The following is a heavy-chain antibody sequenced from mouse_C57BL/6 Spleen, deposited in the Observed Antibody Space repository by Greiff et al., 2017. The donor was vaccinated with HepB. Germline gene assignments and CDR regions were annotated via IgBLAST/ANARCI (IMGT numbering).Heavy chain of an antibody. CDR2: IDPSDSET. CDR3: ARTYYGSSYDYAMDY. CDR1: GYTFTSYW. V-gene: IGHV1-52*01. D-gene: IGHD1-1*01. J-gene: IGHJ4*01. Sequence: QVQLQQPGAELVRPGSSVKLSCKASGYTFTSYWMHWVKQRPIQGLEWIGNIDPSDSETHYNQKFKDKATLTVDKSSSTAYMQLSSLTSEDSAVYYCARTYYGSSYDYAMDYWGQGTSVTVSS.